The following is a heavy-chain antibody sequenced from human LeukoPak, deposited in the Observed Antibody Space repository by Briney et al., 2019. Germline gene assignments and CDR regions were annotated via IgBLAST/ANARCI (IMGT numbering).Heavy chain of an antibody. Sequence: ASVKVSCKASGYTFTSYDINWVRQATGQGLEWMGRINPNSGGTNYAQKFQGRVTMTRDTSISTAYMELSRLRSDDTAVYYCARETSSSPPYYYYYGMDVWGQGTTVTVSS. V-gene: IGHV1-2*06. CDR1: GYTFTSYD. CDR3: ARETSSSPPYYYYYGMDV. CDR2: INPNSGGT. D-gene: IGHD6-6*01. J-gene: IGHJ6*02.